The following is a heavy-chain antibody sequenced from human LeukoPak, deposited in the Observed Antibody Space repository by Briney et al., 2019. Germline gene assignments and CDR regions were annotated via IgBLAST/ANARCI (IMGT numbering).Heavy chain of an antibody. D-gene: IGHD2-21*02. CDR3: ERRHAHKEGVVVVTGPDPEDLDV. Sequence: GESLKISCKGSGYSFSKYWIGWVRQMPGKGLEWMGITYPGDSETKYSPSFQGQVTISADRSINTAYLQWSSLKASDTAMYYCERRHAHKEGVVVVTGPDPEDLDVWGQGTMVTVSS. CDR1: GYSFSKYW. J-gene: IGHJ3*01. V-gene: IGHV5-51*01. CDR2: TYPGDSET.